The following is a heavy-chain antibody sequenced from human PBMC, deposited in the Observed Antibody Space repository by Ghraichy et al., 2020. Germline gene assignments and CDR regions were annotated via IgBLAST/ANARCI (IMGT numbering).Heavy chain of an antibody. D-gene: IGHD4-23*01. CDR3: AKLQRDGGNSEN. CDR1: GLPFSYYW. V-gene: IGHV3-74*01. J-gene: IGHJ4*02. Sequence: LSLTCAASGLPFSYYWMYWVRQAPGKGLVWVSHISRDGSIINYADSVRGRFTISRDNTKNTVYLQMNSLRAEDTAVYYCAKLQRDGGNSENWGQGTLVTVS. CDR2: ISRDGSII.